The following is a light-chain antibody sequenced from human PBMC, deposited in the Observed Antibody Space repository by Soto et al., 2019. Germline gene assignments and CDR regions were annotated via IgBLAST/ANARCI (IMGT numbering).Light chain of an antibody. V-gene: IGLV2-8*01. Sequence: QSALTQPPSASGSPGQSVAISCTGTSSDVGGYNYVSWYQQHPGKAPKLMIYEVNKRPSGVPDRFSGSKSGNTASLTVSGLQAEDQAPYYCSSYAGSSNVFGTGTKVTV. CDR1: SSDVGGYNY. J-gene: IGLJ1*01. CDR2: EVN. CDR3: SSYAGSSNV.